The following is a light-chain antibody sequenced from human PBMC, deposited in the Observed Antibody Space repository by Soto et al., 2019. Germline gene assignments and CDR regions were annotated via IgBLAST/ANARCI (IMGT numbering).Light chain of an antibody. CDR2: GAS. J-gene: IGKJ1*01. CDR1: QSVSSSY. Sequence: EIVFTQSPATLSLSPWERATLSCRASQSVSSSYLAWYQQKPGQAPRLLIYGASSRATGIPDRFSGSGSGTDFTLTISRLEPEDFAVYYCQQYGSSLRTFGQGTKVDIK. V-gene: IGKV3-20*01. CDR3: QQYGSSLRT.